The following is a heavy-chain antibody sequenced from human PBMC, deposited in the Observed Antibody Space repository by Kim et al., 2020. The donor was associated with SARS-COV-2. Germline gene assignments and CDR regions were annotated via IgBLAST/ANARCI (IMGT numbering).Heavy chain of an antibody. Sequence: SETLSLTCAVYGGSIPENYWTWIRQPPGKGLEWIGEIHHSGSTNYNPSLRSRVTILIDTSKKQFSLNLSSVTAADTAVYYCVRAPFRNFDAYYGMDVWG. J-gene: IGHJ6*02. D-gene: IGHD3-9*01. CDR2: IHHSGST. V-gene: IGHV4-34*01. CDR3: VRAPFRNFDAYYGMDV. CDR1: GGSIPENY.